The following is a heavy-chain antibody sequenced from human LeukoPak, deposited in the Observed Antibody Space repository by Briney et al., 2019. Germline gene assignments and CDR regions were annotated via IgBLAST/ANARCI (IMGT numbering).Heavy chain of an antibody. Sequence: SETLSLTCTVSGGSISTYDWSWIRQPPRKGLERIGHIYYSGSTKYNPSLKSRVTMSVDASKNQFSLKLTSVTAADTAVYYCVRVSCSGGTCLSPDWGQGTLVTVSS. D-gene: IGHD2-15*01. CDR3: VRVSCSGGTCLSPD. J-gene: IGHJ1*01. CDR2: IYYSGST. V-gene: IGHV4-59*01. CDR1: GGSISTYD.